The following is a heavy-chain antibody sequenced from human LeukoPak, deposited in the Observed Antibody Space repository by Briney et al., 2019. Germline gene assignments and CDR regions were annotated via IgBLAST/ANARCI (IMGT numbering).Heavy chain of an antibody. CDR1: GYTFTGYY. J-gene: IGHJ5*02. Sequence: ASVKVSCKASGYTFTGYYMHWVRQAPGQGLEWMGWINPNSGGTSYAQKFQGRVTMTRDTSISTAYMELSRLRSDDTAVYYCARAVMVRGVIQEYLSWFDLWGQGTLVTVSS. D-gene: IGHD3-10*01. V-gene: IGHV1-2*02. CDR2: INPNSGGT. CDR3: ARAVMVRGVIQEYLSWFDL.